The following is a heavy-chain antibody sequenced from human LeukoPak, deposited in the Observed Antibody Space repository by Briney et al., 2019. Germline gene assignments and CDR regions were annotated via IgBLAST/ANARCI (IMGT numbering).Heavy chain of an antibody. CDR3: ARLVGETTRFDL. CDR1: GFTFRNYW. Sequence: GGSLRLSCAASGFTFRNYWMSWVRQAPGRGLDWVATIKQDGILKHYVDSVKGRFTISRDNAANSLYLHMDNLRVEDTAVYYCARLVGETTRFDLWGQGALVTVSS. D-gene: IGHD1-26*01. CDR2: IKQDGILK. V-gene: IGHV3-7*01. J-gene: IGHJ5*02.